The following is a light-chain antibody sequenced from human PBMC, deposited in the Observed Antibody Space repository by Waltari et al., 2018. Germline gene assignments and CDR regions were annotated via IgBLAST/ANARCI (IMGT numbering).Light chain of an antibody. J-gene: IGKJ1*01. Sequence: EIVLTQSPGTLSLSPGDRATLSCRASQSVTSSYLAWYQQKPGQAPRLLIYAGSSRATGIPDRFSGSGFGTAFTLTISRLEPEDFAVYYCQQYGNSPTFGQGTKVDLK. CDR3: QQYGNSPT. CDR1: QSVTSSY. CDR2: AGS. V-gene: IGKV3-20*01.